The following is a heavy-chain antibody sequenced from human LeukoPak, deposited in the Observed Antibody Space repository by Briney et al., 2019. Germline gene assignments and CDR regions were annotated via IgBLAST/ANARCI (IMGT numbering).Heavy chain of an antibody. D-gene: IGHD3-10*01. CDR1: GFTFSSYG. Sequence: PGGSLRLSCAASGFTFSSYGMHWVRQAPGKGLEWVSAISGSGGSTYYADSVKGRFTISRDNSKNTLYLQMNSLRAEDTAVYYCAKEVFQGHMVRGVPDYWGQGTLVTVSS. J-gene: IGHJ4*02. V-gene: IGHV3-23*01. CDR3: AKEVFQGHMVRGVPDY. CDR2: ISGSGGST.